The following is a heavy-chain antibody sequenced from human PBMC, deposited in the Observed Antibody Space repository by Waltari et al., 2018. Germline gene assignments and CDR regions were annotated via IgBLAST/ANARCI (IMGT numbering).Heavy chain of an antibody. D-gene: IGHD1-1*01. CDR1: GGSFSAYY. Sequence: QVQLQQWGAGLLKPSETLSLTCAVYGGSFSAYYWSWLRQSPGKGLEWIGEISHSGTTNYNPSLKSRVTISLDTSKNQFSLRLTSVTAADTAVYYCARSSAPYNSLESWGQGTLLTVSS. J-gene: IGHJ4*02. V-gene: IGHV4-34*01. CDR2: ISHSGTT. CDR3: ARSSAPYNSLES.